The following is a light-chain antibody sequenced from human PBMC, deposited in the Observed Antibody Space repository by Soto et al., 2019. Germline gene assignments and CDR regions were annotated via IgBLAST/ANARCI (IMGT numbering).Light chain of an antibody. V-gene: IGKV3D-11*02. CDR2: GAS. J-gene: IGKJ1*01. CDR3: QQRKNWQVT. Sequence: IVLTQSPCTVSFSPGERATLSCRASQSVSSNLAWYQQKPGQAPRLLIYGASTRATGIPARFSGSGSGTDFTLTISSLEPEDFAVYYCQQRKNWQVTFGQGTKVDIK. CDR1: QSVSSN.